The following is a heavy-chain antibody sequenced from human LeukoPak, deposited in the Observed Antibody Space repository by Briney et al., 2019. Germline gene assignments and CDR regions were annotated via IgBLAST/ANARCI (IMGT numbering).Heavy chain of an antibody. D-gene: IGHD6-6*01. J-gene: IGHJ6*03. CDR1: GGSISSGGYY. CDR2: IYHSGST. CDR3: ARVRIAARPEYYYMDV. V-gene: IGHV4-30-2*01. Sequence: SETLSLTCTVSGGSISSGGYYWSWIRQPPGKGLEWIGYIYHSGSTYYNPSLKSRVTISVDRSKNQSSLKLSSVTAADTAVYYCARVRIAARPEYYYMDVWGKGTTVTVSS.